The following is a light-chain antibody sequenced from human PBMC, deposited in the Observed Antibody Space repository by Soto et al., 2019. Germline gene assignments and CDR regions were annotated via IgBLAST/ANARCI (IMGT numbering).Light chain of an antibody. Sequence: EIGMTQSPATLSLSPGERATLSCRASQSVNSDLAWYQQKPGQAPRLLIYDASTRAAGVPARFTGSGSETEFTLIISSLQSEDYAVYYCQHYNNWPPYTFGQGTKLEIK. CDR1: QSVNSD. CDR3: QHYNNWPPYT. V-gene: IGKV3-15*01. J-gene: IGKJ2*01. CDR2: DAS.